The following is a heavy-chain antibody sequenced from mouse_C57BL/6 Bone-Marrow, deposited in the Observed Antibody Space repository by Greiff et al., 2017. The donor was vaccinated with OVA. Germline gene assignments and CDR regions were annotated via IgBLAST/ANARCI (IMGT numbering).Heavy chain of an antibody. CDR3: ARDYYGSSSYWYCDV. D-gene: IGHD1-1*01. CDR2: INPNNGGT. J-gene: IGHJ1*03. Sequence: VQLQQSGPELVKPGASVKISCKASGYTFTDYYMNWVKQSHGKSLEWIGDINPNNGGTSYNQKFKGKATLTVDKSSSTAYMELRSLTSEDSAVYYGARDYYGSSSYWYCDVWGTGTTLTVSS. V-gene: IGHV1-26*01. CDR1: GYTFTDYY.